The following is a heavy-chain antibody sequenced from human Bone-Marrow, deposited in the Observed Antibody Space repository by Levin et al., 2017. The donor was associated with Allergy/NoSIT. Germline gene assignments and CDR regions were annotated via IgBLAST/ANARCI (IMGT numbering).Heavy chain of an antibody. J-gene: IGHJ6*02. Sequence: TGGSLRLSCAASGFTFSSYAMSWVRQAPGKGLEWVSAISGSGGSTYYADSVKGRFTISRDNSKNTLYLQMNSLRAEDTAVYYCAKIVEASGSSGWYRFPYYYYGMDVWGQGTTVTVSS. V-gene: IGHV3-23*01. CDR2: ISGSGGST. D-gene: IGHD6-19*01. CDR1: GFTFSSYA. CDR3: AKIVEASGSSGWYRFPYYYYGMDV.